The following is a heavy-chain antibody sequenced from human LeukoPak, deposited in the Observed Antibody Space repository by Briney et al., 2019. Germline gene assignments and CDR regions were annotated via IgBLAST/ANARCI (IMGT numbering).Heavy chain of an antibody. CDR2: INHSGST. CDR1: GGSFSGYY. Sequence: SSETLSLTCAVYGGSFSGYYWSWIRQPPGKGLEWIGEINHSGSTNYNPSLKSRVTISVDTSKNQFSLKLSSVAAADTAVYYCARGDYGLYFFDSWGRGTLVTVSS. J-gene: IGHJ4*02. CDR3: ARGDYGLYFFDS. V-gene: IGHV4-34*01. D-gene: IGHD4-17*01.